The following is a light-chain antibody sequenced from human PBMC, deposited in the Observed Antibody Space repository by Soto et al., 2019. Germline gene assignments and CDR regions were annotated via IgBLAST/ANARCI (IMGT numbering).Light chain of an antibody. CDR3: CSYAGSSPLYV. V-gene: IGLV2-23*01. Sequence: QSVLTQPASVSGSPGQSITISCTASSSHIGSSNLVSWYKHPSGKAPKLIIYEGNKRPSGVSNRFSGSKSGKTASLTISGLQAEDEGTYYCCSYAGSSPLYVFGTGTKGTVL. CDR2: EGN. CDR1: SSHIGSSNL. J-gene: IGLJ1*01.